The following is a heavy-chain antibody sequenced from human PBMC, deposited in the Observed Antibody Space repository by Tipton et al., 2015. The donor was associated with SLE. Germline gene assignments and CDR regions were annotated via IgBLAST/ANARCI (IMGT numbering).Heavy chain of an antibody. Sequence: TLSLTCSVSSDSISSYSWNWIRQPAGKGLEWIGRIYTSGSTYYNPSLKSRVTMSLDTSKNQFSLRLSSVTAADTAVYYCAREGAAAGTDGFDFWGQGTKVTVSS. CDR3: AREGAAAGTDGFDF. D-gene: IGHD6-13*01. CDR2: IYTSGST. CDR1: SDSISSYS. J-gene: IGHJ3*01. V-gene: IGHV4-4*07.